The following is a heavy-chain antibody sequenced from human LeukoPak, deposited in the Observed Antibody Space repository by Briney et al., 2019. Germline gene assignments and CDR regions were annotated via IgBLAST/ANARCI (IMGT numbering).Heavy chain of an antibody. V-gene: IGHV1-2*02. J-gene: IGHJ4*02. CDR1: GYTFTGYY. CDR3: AGVWWEPPSPPGY. D-gene: IGHD1-26*01. CDR2: INPNSGGT. Sequence: ASVKVSCKASGYTFTGYYMHWVRQAPGQGLEWMGWINPNSGGTNYAQKFQGRVTMTRDTSISTAYMELSRLRSDDTAVYYCAGVWWEPPSPPGYWGQGTLVTVSS.